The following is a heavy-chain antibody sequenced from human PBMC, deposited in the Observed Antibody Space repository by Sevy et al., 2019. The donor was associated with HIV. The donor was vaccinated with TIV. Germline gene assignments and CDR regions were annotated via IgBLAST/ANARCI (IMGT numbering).Heavy chain of an antibody. Sequence: GGSLRLSCAASGFTFSSYSMNWVRQAPGKGLEWVSYISSSSSTIYYADSVKGRFTISRDNAKNSLYLQMNSLRAEDTAVYYCARDRDDSSGYYRYYYYYGMDVWGQGTTVTVSS. V-gene: IGHV3-48*01. D-gene: IGHD3-22*01. CDR1: GFTFSSYS. CDR2: ISSSSSTI. CDR3: ARDRDDSSGYYRYYYYYGMDV. J-gene: IGHJ6*02.